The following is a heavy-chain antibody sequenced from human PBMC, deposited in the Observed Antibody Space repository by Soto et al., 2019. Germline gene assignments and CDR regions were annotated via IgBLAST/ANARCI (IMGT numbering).Heavy chain of an antibody. CDR2: ISTSGSTI. CDR1: GFTFSSYE. J-gene: IGHJ4*02. CDR3: ASPPGAYCGGDCYFEY. V-gene: IGHV3-48*03. Sequence: GGSLRLSCAASGFTFSSYEMNWVRQAPGKGLEWVSYISTSGSTIYYADSVKGRFTISRDNAKNSLYLQMNSLRAEDTAVYYCASPPGAYCGGDCYFEYWGQGT. D-gene: IGHD2-21*02.